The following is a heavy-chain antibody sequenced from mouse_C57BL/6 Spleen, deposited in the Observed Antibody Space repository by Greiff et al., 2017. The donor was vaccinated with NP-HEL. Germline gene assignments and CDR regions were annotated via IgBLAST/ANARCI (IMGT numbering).Heavy chain of an antibody. Sequence: QVQLQQPGAELVKPGASVTLSCKASGYTFTSYWMHWVKQRPGQGLEWIGMIHPNSGSTNYNEKFKSKATLTVDKSSSTAYMQLSSLTSEDSAVYYCARGGLRFYAMDYWGQGTSVTVSS. CDR3: ARGGLRFYAMDY. CDR1: GYTFTSYW. CDR2: IHPNSGST. J-gene: IGHJ4*01. V-gene: IGHV1-64*01. D-gene: IGHD1-1*01.